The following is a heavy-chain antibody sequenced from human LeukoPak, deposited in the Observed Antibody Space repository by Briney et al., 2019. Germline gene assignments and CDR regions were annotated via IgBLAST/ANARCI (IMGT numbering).Heavy chain of an antibody. CDR3: ARDLESDEGDYGDVLPGY. CDR1: GYTFSKFV. Sequence: ASVRVSCKTSGYTFSKFVITWVRQAPGQGLESMGWISVHHGTTHYVEKFHDRLTLTTDTSTRTAYMELKSVTSDDTAVYYCARDLESDEGDYGDVLPGYWGQGTLVTVS. V-gene: IGHV1-18*01. CDR2: ISVHHGTT. D-gene: IGHD4-17*01. J-gene: IGHJ4*02.